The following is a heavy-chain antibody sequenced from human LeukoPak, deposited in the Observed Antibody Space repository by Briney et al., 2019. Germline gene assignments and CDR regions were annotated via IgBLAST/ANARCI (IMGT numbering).Heavy chain of an antibody. CDR3: ARALIAAAGTGYFDY. CDR1: GFTFSSYA. CDR2: ISYDGSNK. V-gene: IGHV3-30*04. J-gene: IGHJ4*02. D-gene: IGHD6-13*01. Sequence: GRSLRLSCAASGFTFSSYAMHWVRRSPGKGRRWGGVISYDGSNKYYADSVKGRFTISRDNSKNTLYLQMSSLRAEDTAVYYCARALIAAAGTGYFDYWGQGTLVTVSS.